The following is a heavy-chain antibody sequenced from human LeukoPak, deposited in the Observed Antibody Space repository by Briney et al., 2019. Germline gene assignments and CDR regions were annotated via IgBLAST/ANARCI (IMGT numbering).Heavy chain of an antibody. V-gene: IGHV3-21*01. CDR1: GFTFSSYS. D-gene: IGHD2-15*01. Sequence: GGSLRLSCAASGFTFSSYSMNWVRQAPGKGLEWVSPISDSSNYIYYADSVKGRFTISRDNANNSLYLQMNSLRAEDTAVYYCARELSIADLDYWGQGTLVTVSS. CDR2: ISDSSNYI. CDR3: ARELSIADLDY. J-gene: IGHJ4*02.